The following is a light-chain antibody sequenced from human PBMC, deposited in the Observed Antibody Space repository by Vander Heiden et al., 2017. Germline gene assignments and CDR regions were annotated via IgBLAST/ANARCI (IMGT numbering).Light chain of an antibody. CDR2: AAS. V-gene: IGKV1-39*01. CDR1: QSISSY. Sequence: DIQMTQSPSSLSASVGDRVTITCRASQSISSYLNWYQQKPGKAPKLLIYAASSLLSGVPSRFSGSGSGTDFTLTISRLQPEDFATYYCRQRYSTPSTFGQGTKVEIK. CDR3: RQRYSTPST. J-gene: IGKJ1*01.